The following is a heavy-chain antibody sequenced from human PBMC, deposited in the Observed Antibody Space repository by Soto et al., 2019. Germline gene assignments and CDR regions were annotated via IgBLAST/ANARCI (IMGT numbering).Heavy chain of an antibody. CDR2: IIPIFGTA. D-gene: IGHD6-19*01. CDR1: GGTFSSYA. Sequence: SVKVSCKASGGTFSSYAISWVRQAPGQGLEWMGGIIPIFGTANYAQKFQGRVTITADKSTSTAYMELSSLRSEDTAVYYCARGYSSGWYGALDYWGQGTLVTVSS. J-gene: IGHJ4*02. V-gene: IGHV1-69*06. CDR3: ARGYSSGWYGALDY.